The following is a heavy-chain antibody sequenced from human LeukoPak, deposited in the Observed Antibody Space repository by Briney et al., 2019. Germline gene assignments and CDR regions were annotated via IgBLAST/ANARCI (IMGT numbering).Heavy chain of an antibody. Sequence: PGGSLRLSCAASGFTFSSYAMHWVRQAPGKGLEWVAVISYDGSNKYYADSMKGRFTISRDNSKNTLYLQMNSLRAEDTAVYYCASSLGELSSDYWGQGTLVTVSS. CDR3: ASSLGELSSDY. CDR2: ISYDGSNK. J-gene: IGHJ4*02. V-gene: IGHV3-30-3*01. CDR1: GFTFSSYA. D-gene: IGHD3-16*02.